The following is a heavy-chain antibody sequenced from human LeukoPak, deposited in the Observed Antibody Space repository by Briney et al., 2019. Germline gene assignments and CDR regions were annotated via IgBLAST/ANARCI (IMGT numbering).Heavy chain of an antibody. CDR1: GYTFTGYY. V-gene: IGHV1-2*02. J-gene: IGHJ4*02. D-gene: IGHD3-22*01. Sequence: ASVKVSCKASGYTFTGYYMHWVRQPPGQGLEWMGWINPNSGGTNYAQKFQGRVTMTRDTSISTAYMELSRLRSDDTAVYYCARGPDSSGYYYGYWGQGTLVTVSS. CDR2: INPNSGGT. CDR3: ARGPDSSGYYYGY.